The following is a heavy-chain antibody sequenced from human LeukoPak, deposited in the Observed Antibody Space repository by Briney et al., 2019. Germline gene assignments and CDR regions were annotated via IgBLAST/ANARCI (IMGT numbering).Heavy chain of an antibody. J-gene: IGHJ4*02. CDR1: GFTVSSNY. Sequence: GGSLRLSCAASGFTVSSNYMSWVRQAPGKGLEWVSVIYSGGSTYYADSVKGRFTISRHNSKNTLYLKMNSLRAEDTAVYYCASGVGKYYYDSSGYWQFDYWGQGTLVTVSS. D-gene: IGHD3-22*01. CDR2: IYSGGST. CDR3: ASGVGKYYYDSSGYWQFDY. V-gene: IGHV3-53*04.